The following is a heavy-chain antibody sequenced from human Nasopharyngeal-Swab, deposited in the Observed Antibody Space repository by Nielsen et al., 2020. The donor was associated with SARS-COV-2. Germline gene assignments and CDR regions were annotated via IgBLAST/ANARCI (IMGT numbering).Heavy chain of an antibody. J-gene: IGHJ6*02. CDR1: GGSISSSNW. CDR2: IYHSGST. Sequence: SETLSLTCAVSGGSISSSNWWSWVRQPPGKGREWIGEIYHSGSTNYNPSLKSRVTISVDKSRNQFSLKLSSVTAADTAVYYCARGGGLDIVATIKGEYYYYGMDVWGQGTTVTVSS. CDR3: ARGGGLDIVATIKGEYYYYGMDV. D-gene: IGHD5-12*01. V-gene: IGHV4-4*02.